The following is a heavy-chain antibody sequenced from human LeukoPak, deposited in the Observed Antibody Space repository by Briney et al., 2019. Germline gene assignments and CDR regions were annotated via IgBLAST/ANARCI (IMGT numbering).Heavy chain of an antibody. CDR1: GGSFSGYY. CDR3: ARGVTGYYYYYYMDV. V-gene: IGHV4-34*01. Sequence: PSETLSLTCAVYGGSFSGYYWSWIRQPPGKGLEWIGEINHSGSTNYNPSLKSRVTISVDTSKSQFSLKLSSVTAADTAVYYCARGVTGYYYYYYMDVWGKGTTVTVSS. D-gene: IGHD3-16*01. CDR2: INHSGST. J-gene: IGHJ6*03.